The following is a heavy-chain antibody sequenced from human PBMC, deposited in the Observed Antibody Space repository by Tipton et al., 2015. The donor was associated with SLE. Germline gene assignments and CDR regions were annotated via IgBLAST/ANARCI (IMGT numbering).Heavy chain of an antibody. CDR1: GYSISSGYY. Sequence: LRLSCTVSGYSISSGYYWGWIRQPPGTGLEWIGSIYHSGSTYYNPSLKSRVTLSVDTSKNQFSLKLSSVTAADTAVYYCARAQGYSGSYFDYWGQGTLVTVSS. J-gene: IGHJ4*02. D-gene: IGHD1-26*01. CDR3: ARAQGYSGSYFDY. V-gene: IGHV4-38-2*02. CDR2: IYHSGST.